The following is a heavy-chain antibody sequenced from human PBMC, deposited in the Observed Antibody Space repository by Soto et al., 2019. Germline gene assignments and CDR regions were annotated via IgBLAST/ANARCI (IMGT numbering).Heavy chain of an antibody. V-gene: IGHV3-48*01. D-gene: IGHD4-17*01. CDR1: GFSFPTYA. CDR2: IHMTPHVI. J-gene: IGHJ4*02. Sequence: EVQLVESGGELVQPGVSMSLSCAAYGFSFPTYAMNWVRQAPGKGLVWLSFIHMTPHVIFYADSVRGRFTISRDNAKDSLYLQINSLRVEDKAVYYCFIDSDGDLDFDYWGQGTLVTVSS. CDR3: FIDSDGDLDFDY.